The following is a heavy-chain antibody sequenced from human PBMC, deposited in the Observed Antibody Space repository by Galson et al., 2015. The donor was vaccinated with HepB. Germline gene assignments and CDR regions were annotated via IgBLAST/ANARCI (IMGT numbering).Heavy chain of an antibody. J-gene: IGHJ4*02. D-gene: IGHD3-9*01. CDR2: ISSSSSYI. CDR1: GFTFSSYS. Sequence: SLRLSCAASGFTFSSYSMSWVRQAPGKGLEWVSSISSSSSYIYYADSVKGRFTISRDNAKNSLYLQMNSLRAEDTAVYYCARGGTYYDILTGYYALDYWGQGTLVTVSS. V-gene: IGHV3-21*01. CDR3: ARGGTYYDILTGYYALDY.